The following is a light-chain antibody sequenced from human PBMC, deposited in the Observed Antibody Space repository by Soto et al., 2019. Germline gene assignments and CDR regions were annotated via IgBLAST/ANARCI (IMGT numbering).Light chain of an antibody. J-gene: IGKJ2*01. Sequence: IVMTQSPATLSVSPGERATLSCRASQSVSRNLAWYQQRPGQAPRLLMYGASTRAAGIPARFSGSGSGTEFTLTINFLQSEDFAIYYCQQFNKWYTFGQGTKLEIK. CDR3: QQFNKWYT. CDR1: QSVSRN. V-gene: IGKV3-15*01. CDR2: GAS.